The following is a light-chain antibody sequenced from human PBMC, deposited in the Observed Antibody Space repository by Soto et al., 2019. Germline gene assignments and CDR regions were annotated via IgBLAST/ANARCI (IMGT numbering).Light chain of an antibody. CDR2: EVT. Sequence: QSVLSQPASVSGSPGQTITISCTGTSTDVGGYNAVSWYQHHPGKAPKLIIYEVTHRPSGVSDRFSASKSGNTASLTISGLQAEDEAAYYCNSFRVSHIYVLGNGTKVT. J-gene: IGLJ1*01. V-gene: IGLV2-14*01. CDR1: STDVGGYNA. CDR3: NSFRVSHIYV.